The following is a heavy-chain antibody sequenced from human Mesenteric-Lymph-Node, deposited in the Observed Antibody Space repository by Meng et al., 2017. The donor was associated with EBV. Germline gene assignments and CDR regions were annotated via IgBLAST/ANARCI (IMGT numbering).Heavy chain of an antibody. D-gene: IGHD3-22*01. J-gene: IGHJ5*02. V-gene: IGHV4-4*02. CDR1: RGSISITNW. Sequence: AQLQESGPGLVKPSGTLSLTCAVSRGSISITNWWSWVRQPPGKGLELIGEIYHSGSTNYNPSLKSRVTISLDKSKNQFSLKLSSVTAADTAVYYCARVDYYDSSSLFDPWGQGTLVTVSS. CDR3: ARVDYYDSSSLFDP. CDR2: IYHSGST.